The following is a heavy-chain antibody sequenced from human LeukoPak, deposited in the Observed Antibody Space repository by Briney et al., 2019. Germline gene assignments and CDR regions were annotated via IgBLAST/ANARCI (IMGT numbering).Heavy chain of an antibody. D-gene: IGHD1-26*01. CDR1: GFTFSSYG. V-gene: IGHV3-33*01. Sequence: PGGPLRLSCAASGFTFSSYGMHWVRQAPGKGLEGVAVIWYDGSKKFYSDSVKGRFTISRDNSKNTLYLQMNSLRAEDTAVYYCARDDSGSSYTFDYWGQGTLVTVSS. CDR3: ARDDSGSSYTFDY. J-gene: IGHJ4*02. CDR2: IWYDGSKK.